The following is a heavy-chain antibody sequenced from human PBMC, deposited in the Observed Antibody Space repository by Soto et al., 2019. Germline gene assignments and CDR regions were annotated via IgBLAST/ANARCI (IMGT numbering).Heavy chain of an antibody. CDR3: AKGRRGTGTTSDY. D-gene: IGHD1-1*01. J-gene: IGHJ4*02. V-gene: IGHV3-23*01. Sequence: VGSLRLSCAASGFTLSSYAMSWVRQAPGKGLEWVSAISGSGGSTYYADSVKGRFTISRDNSKNTLYLQMNSLRAEDTAVYYCAKGRRGTGTTSDYWGQGTLVTVSS. CDR1: GFTLSSYA. CDR2: ISGSGGST.